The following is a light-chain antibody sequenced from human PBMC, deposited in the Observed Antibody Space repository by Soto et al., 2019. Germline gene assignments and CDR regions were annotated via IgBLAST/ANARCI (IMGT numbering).Light chain of an antibody. J-gene: IGKJ1*01. V-gene: IGKV1-5*01. Sequence: DIQMTQSPSTLSGSVGDRVTITCRASQTISSWLAWYQQKPGKAPKLLIYDASTLESGVPSRFSGSGSGTEFTLTINNLQPDDFATYYCQQYNSYLWTFGQGTKVEIK. CDR2: DAS. CDR1: QTISSW. CDR3: QQYNSYLWT.